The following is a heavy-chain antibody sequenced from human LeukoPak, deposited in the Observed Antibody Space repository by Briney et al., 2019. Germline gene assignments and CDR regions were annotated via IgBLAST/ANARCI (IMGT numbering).Heavy chain of an antibody. V-gene: IGHV4-4*02. J-gene: IGHJ5*02. Sequence: SETLSLTCAVSGGSISSSNWWSWVRQPPGKGLEWIGEIYHSGSTNYNPSLKSRVTISVDKSKNQFSLKLSFVTAADTAVYYCARVLSYYGSGSNKWFDPWGQGTLVTVSS. CDR2: IYHSGST. CDR1: GGSISSSNW. D-gene: IGHD3-10*01. CDR3: ARVLSYYGSGSNKWFDP.